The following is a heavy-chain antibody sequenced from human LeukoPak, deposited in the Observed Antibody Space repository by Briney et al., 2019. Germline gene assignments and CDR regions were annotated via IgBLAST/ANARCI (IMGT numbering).Heavy chain of an antibody. CDR2: IRYDGSNK. Sequence: GGSLRLSCAASGFTFSSYGMHWVRQAPGKGLEWVAFIRYDGSNKYYADSVKGRFTISRDNSKNTLYLQMNSLRAEDTAVYYCAKGYCSSTSCPSRGFDPWGQGTLVTVSS. V-gene: IGHV3-30*02. D-gene: IGHD2-2*01. CDR1: GFTFSSYG. CDR3: AKGYCSSTSCPSRGFDP. J-gene: IGHJ5*02.